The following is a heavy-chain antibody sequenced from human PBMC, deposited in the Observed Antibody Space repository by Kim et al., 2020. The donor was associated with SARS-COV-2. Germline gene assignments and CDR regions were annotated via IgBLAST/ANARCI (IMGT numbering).Heavy chain of an antibody. V-gene: IGHV3-21*01. D-gene: IGHD4-17*01. CDR2: ISSGTGYI. J-gene: IGHJ4*02. CDR1: GFTFSSYG. Sequence: GGSLRLSCAASGFTFSSYGMNWVRQAPGKGLDRVSSISSGTGYIYYADSVKGRFTISRDNAKNSLYLQMNSLRAEDTAVYYFSRDDYGDYIFDYLVQGTL. CDR3: SRDDYGDYIFDY.